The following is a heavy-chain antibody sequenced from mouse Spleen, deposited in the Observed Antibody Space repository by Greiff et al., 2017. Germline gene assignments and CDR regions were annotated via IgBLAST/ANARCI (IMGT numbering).Heavy chain of an antibody. V-gene: IGHV3-6*01. CDR2: ISYDGSN. CDR3: AGYYGSRFAY. CDR1: GYSITSGYY. J-gene: IGHJ3*01. Sequence: DVQLQESGPGLVKPSQSLSLTCSVTGYSITSGYYWNWIRQFPGNKLEWMGYISYDGSNNYNPSLKNRISITRDTSKNQFFLKLNSVTTEDTATYYCAGYYGSRFAYWGQGTLVTVSA. D-gene: IGHD1-1*01.